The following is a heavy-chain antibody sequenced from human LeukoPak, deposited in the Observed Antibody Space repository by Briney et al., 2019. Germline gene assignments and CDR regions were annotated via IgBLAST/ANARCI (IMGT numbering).Heavy chain of an antibody. D-gene: IGHD3-10*01. CDR1: GGSFSGYY. V-gene: IGHV4-34*01. Sequence: SETLSLTCAVYGGSFSGYYWSWIRQPPGKGLEWIGSIYYSGSTYYNPSLKSRVTISVDTSKNQFSLKLSSVTAADTAVYYCARGGPLVRGVLKFDPWGQGTLVTVSS. J-gene: IGHJ5*02. CDR3: ARGGPLVRGVLKFDP. CDR2: IYYSGST.